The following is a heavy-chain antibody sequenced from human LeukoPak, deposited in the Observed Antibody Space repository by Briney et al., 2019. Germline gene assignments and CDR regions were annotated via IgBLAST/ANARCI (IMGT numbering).Heavy chain of an antibody. CDR3: AKGGGNSIFDY. V-gene: IGHV3-23*01. Sequence: PGGTLRLSCAASGFTFSSYAMSWVRQAPGKGLEWVSGISGRSGSTYYADSVKGRFTISRDNSKNTLYLQMNSLRAEDTALYYCAKGGGNSIFDYWGPGTLVTVSS. D-gene: IGHD4-23*01. CDR2: ISGRSGST. J-gene: IGHJ4*02. CDR1: GFTFSSYA.